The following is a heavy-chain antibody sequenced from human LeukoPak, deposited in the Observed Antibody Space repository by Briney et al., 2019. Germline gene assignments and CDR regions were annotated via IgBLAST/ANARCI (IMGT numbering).Heavy chain of an antibody. CDR1: GFTFTYAW. D-gene: IGHD3-10*01. Sequence: GGSLRLSCAASGFTFTYAWMSWVRKAPGKGPEWVGRIKSKSAGGTTEYAAPVNGRFTISRDDSQNTLYLQMNSLMTEDTAVYYCATDWFRDPWGQGTLVTVSS. CDR2: IKSKSAGGTT. V-gene: IGHV3-15*01. J-gene: IGHJ5*02. CDR3: ATDWFRDP.